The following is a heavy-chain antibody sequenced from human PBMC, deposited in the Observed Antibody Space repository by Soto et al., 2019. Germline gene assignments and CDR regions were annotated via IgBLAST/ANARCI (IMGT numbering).Heavy chain of an antibody. CDR2: IYYNGFT. CDR3: ARGRRYYYDNTGPFYFKH. D-gene: IGHD3-22*01. V-gene: IGHV4-59*01. CDR1: GGSISNYY. Sequence: SETLSLTCTVSGGSISNYYWSWIRQPPGNELEWIAYIYYNGFTNYNPSLKSRVTISVDTSKNQFSLTLTSVTAADTAVYYCARGRRYYYDNTGPFYFKHWGQGTLVTVSS. J-gene: IGHJ1*01.